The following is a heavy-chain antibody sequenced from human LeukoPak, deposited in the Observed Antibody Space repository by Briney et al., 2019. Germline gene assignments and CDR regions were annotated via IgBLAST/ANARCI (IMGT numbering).Heavy chain of an antibody. J-gene: IGHJ4*02. CDR3: AREWIQTFDY. V-gene: IGHV3-21*01. D-gene: IGHD5-18*01. CDR2: ISSSSSYI. CDR1: GFTFSSYS. Sequence: PGGSLRLSCAASGFTFSSYSMSWVRQAPGKGLEWVSSISSSSSYIYYADSVKGRFTISRDNAKNSLYLQMNSLRAEDTAVYYCAREWIQTFDYWGQGTLVTVSS.